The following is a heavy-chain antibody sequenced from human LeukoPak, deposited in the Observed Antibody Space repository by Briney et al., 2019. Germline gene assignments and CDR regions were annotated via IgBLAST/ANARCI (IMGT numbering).Heavy chain of an antibody. CDR3: ARGSAYYDILTGYRPPYGMGV. J-gene: IGHJ6*02. Sequence: SQTLSLTCTVSGGSISSGSYYWSWIRQPAGKGLEWIGRIYTSGSTNYNPSLKSRVTISVDTSKNQFSLKLSSVTAADTAVYYCARGSAYYDILTGYRPPYGMGVWGQGTTVTVSS. CDR1: GGSISSGSYY. V-gene: IGHV4-61*02. CDR2: IYTSGST. D-gene: IGHD3-9*01.